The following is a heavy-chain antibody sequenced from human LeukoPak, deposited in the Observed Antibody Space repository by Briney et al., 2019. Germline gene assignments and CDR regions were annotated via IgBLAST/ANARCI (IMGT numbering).Heavy chain of an antibody. CDR2: IWYDGSNK. Sequence: GRSLRLSCAASGFTFSSYDMHWVRHAPGKGLEWVAVIWYDGSNKYYADSVKGRFTISRDNSKNTLYLQMNSQRAEDTAVYYCARGEDDYTDWFDPWGQGTLVTVSS. CDR1: GFTFSSYD. D-gene: IGHD5-24*01. J-gene: IGHJ5*02. CDR3: ARGEDDYTDWFDP. V-gene: IGHV3-33*01.